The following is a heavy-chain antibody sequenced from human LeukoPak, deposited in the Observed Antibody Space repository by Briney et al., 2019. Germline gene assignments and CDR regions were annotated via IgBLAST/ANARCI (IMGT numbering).Heavy chain of an antibody. CDR2: ISGSGDDT. CDR1: GFTFTNFA. Sequence: GGSLRLYCAASGFTFTNFAMNWVRQAPGKGLEWVSSISGSGDDTSYADSVKGRFTISRDNSRNTLYLQMNSLRAEDTAVYYCAKQFVDIWGQGTLVTVSS. CDR3: AKQFVDI. J-gene: IGHJ5*02. V-gene: IGHV3-23*01. D-gene: IGHD5-24*01.